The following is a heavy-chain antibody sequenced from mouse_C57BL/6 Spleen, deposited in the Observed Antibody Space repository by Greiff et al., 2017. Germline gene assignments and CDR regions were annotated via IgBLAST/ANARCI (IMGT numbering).Heavy chain of an antibody. V-gene: IGHV3-6*01. J-gene: IGHJ4*01. Sequence: EVKLVESGPGLVKPSQSLSLTCSVTGYSITSGYYWNWIRQFPGNKLEWMGYISYDGSNNYNPSLKNRISITRDTSKNQFFLKLNSVTTEDTATYYCARDPHWGQGTSVTVSS. CDR3: ARDPH. CDR2: ISYDGSN. CDR1: GYSITSGYY.